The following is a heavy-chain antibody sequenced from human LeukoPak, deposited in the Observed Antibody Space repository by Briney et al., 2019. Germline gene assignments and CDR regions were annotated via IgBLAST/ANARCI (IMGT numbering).Heavy chain of an antibody. CDR2: INQRRNT. V-gene: IGHV4-34*01. D-gene: IGHD6-19*01. CDR3: ARHGWHAWYFDL. J-gene: IGHJ2*01. Sequence: SETLSLTCVVYGESFSGYSWSWVRQPPGKGLEWIGEINQRRNTNYNPSLKSRVTISIDTSKNQFSLKLSSVTAADTAVYYCARHGWHAWYFDLWGRGTLVTVSS. CDR1: GESFSGYS.